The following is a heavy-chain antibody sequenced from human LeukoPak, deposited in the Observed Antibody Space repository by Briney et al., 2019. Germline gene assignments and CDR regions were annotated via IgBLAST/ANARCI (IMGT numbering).Heavy chain of an antibody. Sequence: SETLSLTCTVSGGSITSSYWSWIRQPPGKGLEWIGSIYHSGSAYYNPSLKSRVTISVDTSKNQFSLKLSSVTAADTAVYYCARAVAGTVVVWDYWGQGTLVTVSS. V-gene: IGHV4-38-2*02. CDR2: IYHSGSA. J-gene: IGHJ4*02. CDR3: ARAVAGTVVVWDY. D-gene: IGHD6-19*01. CDR1: GGSITSSY.